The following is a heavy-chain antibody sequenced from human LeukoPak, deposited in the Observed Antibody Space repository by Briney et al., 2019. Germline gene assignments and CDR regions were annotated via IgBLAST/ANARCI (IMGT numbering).Heavy chain of an antibody. CDR3: AREYLETSPSAFDI. CDR1: GGTFISYA. CDR2: IIPIFGTA. Sequence: ASVTVSYKASGGTFISYALSWVRQAPGQGLEWMGGIIPIFGTANYAQKFQGRVTITADESTSTAYMELSSLRSEDTAVYYCAREYLETSPSAFDIWGQGTMVTVSS. D-gene: IGHD1-1*01. V-gene: IGHV1-69*13. J-gene: IGHJ3*02.